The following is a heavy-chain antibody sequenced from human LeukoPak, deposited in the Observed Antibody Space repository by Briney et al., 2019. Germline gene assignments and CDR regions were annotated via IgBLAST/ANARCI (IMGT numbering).Heavy chain of an antibody. Sequence: ASVKVSCKASGYTFTSYGISWVRQAPGQGLEWMGGIIPIFGTANYAQKFQGRVTITADESTSTAYMELSSLRSEDTAVYYCAREGNDYVWGSYRRPPDYGMDVWGQGTTVTVSS. CDR3: AREGNDYVWGSYRRPPDYGMDV. CDR1: GYTFTSYG. V-gene: IGHV1-69*13. J-gene: IGHJ6*02. CDR2: IIPIFGTA. D-gene: IGHD3-16*02.